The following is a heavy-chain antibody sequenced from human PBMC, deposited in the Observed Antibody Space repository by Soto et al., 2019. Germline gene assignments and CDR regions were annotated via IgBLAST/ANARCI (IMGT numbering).Heavy chain of an antibody. V-gene: IGHV1-2*02. Sequence: VKVSSTASGSTLTGYFVHWVRQTPGQGLECMGWINPNSGATKYAQKFQVRVTLSRDTSIRTAYMELSGLKSDDTAVYYCAGGGGTMLAPLSWGQGTLVTVSS. D-gene: IGHD3-16*01. J-gene: IGHJ5*02. CDR2: INPNSGAT. CDR3: AGGGGTMLAPLS. CDR1: GSTLTGYF.